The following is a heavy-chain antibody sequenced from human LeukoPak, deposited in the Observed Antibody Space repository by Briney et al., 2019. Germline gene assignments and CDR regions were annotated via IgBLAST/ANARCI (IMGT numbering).Heavy chain of an antibody. Sequence: GGSLRLSCAASGFTFSSYWMSWVRQAPGKGLEWVANIRRDGSEKYYVDSVKGRFTISRDNAKNSLYLQMNSLRAEDTAVYYCATLYCSTTSCFDYWGQETLVTVSS. V-gene: IGHV3-7*01. CDR2: IRRDGSEK. CDR1: GFTFSSYW. J-gene: IGHJ4*02. CDR3: ATLYCSTTSCFDY. D-gene: IGHD2-2*01.